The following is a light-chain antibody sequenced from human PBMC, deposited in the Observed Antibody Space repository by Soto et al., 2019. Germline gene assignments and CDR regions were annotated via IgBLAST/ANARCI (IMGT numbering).Light chain of an antibody. J-gene: IGKJ5*01. CDR2: GAS. Sequence: DIHFTHSPSFLSASVGDRVSITCRASQGITSYLAWYQQQPGKAPNLLIYGASTLQSGVPSRFSGSGSGTEFTLTISSLQPEDFAVYYCQQYNNWPPITFGQGTRLEI. CDR3: QQYNNWPPIT. V-gene: IGKV1-9*01. CDR1: QGITSY.